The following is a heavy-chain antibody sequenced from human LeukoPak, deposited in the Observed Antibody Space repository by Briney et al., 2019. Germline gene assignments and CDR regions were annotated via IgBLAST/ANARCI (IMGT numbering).Heavy chain of an antibody. CDR2: ISGNGYNT. V-gene: IGHV3-23*01. D-gene: IGHD6-19*01. CDR3: ARCRPDSSGSADY. Sequence: GGSLRLSCAASGFTLGNYAMSWVRQAPGKGLEWVSAISGNGYNTYYADSVKGRFTISRDNSENTVFLQMDSLRAEDTAVYYCARCRPDSSGSADYWGQGTLVTVSP. CDR1: GFTLGNYA. J-gene: IGHJ4*02.